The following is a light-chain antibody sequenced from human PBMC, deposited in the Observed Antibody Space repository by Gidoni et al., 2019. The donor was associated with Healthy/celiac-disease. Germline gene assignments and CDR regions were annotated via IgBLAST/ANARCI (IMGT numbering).Light chain of an antibody. Sequence: QSVLTQPPSVSGAPGQRATISCTGSSSNIGAGYDVPWYQQLPGTAPKLLIYGNSNRPSGVPDRFSGSKSGTSASLAITGLQAEDEADYYCQSYDSSLSGVFGGGTKLTVL. CDR2: GNS. J-gene: IGLJ2*01. CDR3: QSYDSSLSGV. V-gene: IGLV1-40*01. CDR1: SSNIGAGYD.